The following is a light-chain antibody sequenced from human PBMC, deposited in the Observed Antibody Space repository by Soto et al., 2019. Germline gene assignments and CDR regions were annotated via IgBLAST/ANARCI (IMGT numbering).Light chain of an antibody. CDR2: AAS. CDR1: QSISSY. Sequence: RTQSAYSVAASVGERITITCRASQSISSYLNWYQQKPGKAPKLLIYAASSLQSGVPSRFSGSGSGTDFTLTISSLQSEDFAVYYCQQYNTWPRTFGQVTNVDIK. J-gene: IGKJ1*01. V-gene: IGKV1-39*01. CDR3: QQYNTWPRT.